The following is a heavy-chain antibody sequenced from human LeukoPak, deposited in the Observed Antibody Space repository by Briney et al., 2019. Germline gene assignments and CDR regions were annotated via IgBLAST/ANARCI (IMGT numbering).Heavy chain of an antibody. D-gene: IGHD3-22*01. Sequence: GGSLRLSCAASGFTFSSYAMSWVRQAPGKGLEWVSAISGSGGSTYYADSVKGRFTISRDNSKNTLYLQMNSLRAEDTAVYYCAKWEGYYDSSGYYVALGAFDIWGQGTMVTVSS. CDR2: ISGSGGST. J-gene: IGHJ3*02. CDR1: GFTFSSYA. CDR3: AKWEGYYDSSGYYVALGAFDI. V-gene: IGHV3-23*01.